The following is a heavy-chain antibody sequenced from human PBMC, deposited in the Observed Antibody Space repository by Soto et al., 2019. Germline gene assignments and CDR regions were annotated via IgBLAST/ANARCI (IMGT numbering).Heavy chain of an antibody. Sequence: QVQLVESGGGVVQPGRSLRLSCSASGFTFSSYAMHWVRQAPGKGLEWVAVISYDGSNKYYADSVKGRFTISRDNSKNTLDLQMNSLRAEDTAVYYCARAGVVVIPYYFDYWGQGTLVTVSS. D-gene: IGHD3-22*01. CDR3: ARAGVVVIPYYFDY. CDR1: GFTFSSYA. CDR2: ISYDGSNK. J-gene: IGHJ4*02. V-gene: IGHV3-30-3*01.